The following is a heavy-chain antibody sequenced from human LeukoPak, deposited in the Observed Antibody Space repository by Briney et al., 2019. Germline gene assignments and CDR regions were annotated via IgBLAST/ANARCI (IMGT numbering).Heavy chain of an antibody. J-gene: IGHJ4*02. V-gene: IGHV4-30-2*01. Sequence: PSETLSLTCTVSGGSISSGGYYWSWIRQPPGKGLEWIGYIYHSGSTYHNPSLKSRVTISVDRSKNQFSLKLSSVTAADTAVYYCARARGYSYAFDYWGQGTLVTVSS. CDR3: ARARGYSYAFDY. D-gene: IGHD5-18*01. CDR2: IYHSGST. CDR1: GGSISSGGYY.